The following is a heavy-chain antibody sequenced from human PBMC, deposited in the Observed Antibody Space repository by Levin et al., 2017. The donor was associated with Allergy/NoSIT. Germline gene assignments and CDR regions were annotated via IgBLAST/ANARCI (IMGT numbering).Heavy chain of an antibody. J-gene: IGHJ4*02. V-gene: IGHV2-5*02. CDR2: IYWDDDK. D-gene: IGHD3-10*01. CDR1: GFSLSTSGVG. Sequence: SGPTLVKPTQTLTLTCTFSGFSLSTSGVGVGWIRQPPGKALEWLALIYWDDDKRYSPSLKSRLTITKDTSKNQVVLTMTNMDPVDTATYYCAHRLITMVRGVDYFDYWGQGTLVTVSS. CDR3: AHRLITMVRGVDYFDY.